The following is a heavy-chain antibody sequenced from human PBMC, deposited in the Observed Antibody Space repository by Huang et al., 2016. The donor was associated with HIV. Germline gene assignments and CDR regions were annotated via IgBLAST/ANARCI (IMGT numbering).Heavy chain of an antibody. CDR3: ARTKGEFDF. D-gene: IGHD3-16*01. CDR2: ISGDNVST. V-gene: IGHV1-18*04. Sequence: QIHLVQSGPEVKQPGASVKVSCKASGYKFHIYEITWVRQTPGQGLEWMGWISGDNVSTRFAQKFQDRLTMTTDVSTSTAYLELRSLRLDDTAVYYCARTKGEFDFCGQGALVTVSS. J-gene: IGHJ4*02. CDR1: GYKFHIYE.